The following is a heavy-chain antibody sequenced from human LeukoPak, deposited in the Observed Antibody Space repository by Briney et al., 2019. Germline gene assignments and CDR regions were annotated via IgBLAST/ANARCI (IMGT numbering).Heavy chain of an antibody. CDR1: GFTFSSYS. CDR2: ISSSSSTI. Sequence: GGSLRLSCAASGFTFSSYSMNWVRQVPGKGLEWVSYISSSSSTIYYADSVKGRFTISRDNAKNSLYLQMNSLRAEDTAVYYCARDQDDYPYYFDYWGQGTLVTVSS. CDR3: ARDQDDYPYYFDY. J-gene: IGHJ4*02. D-gene: IGHD4-11*01. V-gene: IGHV3-48*01.